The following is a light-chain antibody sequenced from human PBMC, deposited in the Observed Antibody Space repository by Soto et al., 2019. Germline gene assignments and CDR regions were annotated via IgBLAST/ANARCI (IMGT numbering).Light chain of an antibody. CDR2: GAS. Sequence: IGVKKSPATLSVNQGERATLSCRASQRVGSDLAWYQQKPGQAPRLLIYGASTRAPGIPARFSGSGSGTEFTLTVSSLQSEDIAVYFCQHYTSWVWTFAQRTNADIK. CDR1: QRVGSD. J-gene: IGKJ1*01. V-gene: IGKV3-15*01. CDR3: QHYTSWVWT.